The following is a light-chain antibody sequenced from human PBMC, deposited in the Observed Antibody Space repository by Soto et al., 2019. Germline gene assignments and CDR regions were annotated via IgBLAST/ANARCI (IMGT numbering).Light chain of an antibody. CDR3: QQYGSSPPLT. Sequence: EIVLTQSPATLSSSPGERATLSCRASQSVSSNYLAWYQQKPGQAPRLLIYGASSRATGIPDRFSGSGSGTDFTLTISRLEPEDFVVYYCQQYGSSPPLTFGGGTKVDI. CDR2: GAS. V-gene: IGKV3-20*01. CDR1: QSVSSNY. J-gene: IGKJ4*01.